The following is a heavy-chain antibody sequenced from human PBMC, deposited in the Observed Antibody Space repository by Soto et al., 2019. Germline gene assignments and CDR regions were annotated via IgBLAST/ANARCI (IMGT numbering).Heavy chain of an antibody. CDR2: ISGSGGST. CDR1: GFTFSSYA. Sequence: GGSLRLSCAASGFTFSSYAMSWVRQAPGKGLEWVSAISGSGGSTYYADSVKGRFTISRDNSKNTLYLQMNSLRAEDTAVYYCAKGGVPLGVFGNWFDPWGQGTLVTVSS. D-gene: IGHD3-16*02. CDR3: AKGGVPLGVFGNWFDP. J-gene: IGHJ5*02. V-gene: IGHV3-23*01.